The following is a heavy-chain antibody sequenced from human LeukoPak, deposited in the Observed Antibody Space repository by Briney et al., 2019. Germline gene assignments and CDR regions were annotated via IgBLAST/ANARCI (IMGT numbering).Heavy chain of an antibody. Sequence: GGSLRLSCAASRFTFGIYWMSWVRQAPGKALGWVANINQDGSETYYVDSVEGRFTISRDNTKNSLYLQMNSLRAEDTALYYCARAASTGTVDYWGQGTLVTVSS. CDR1: RFTFGIYW. CDR3: ARAASTGTVDY. J-gene: IGHJ4*02. D-gene: IGHD6-13*01. CDR2: INQDGSET. V-gene: IGHV3-7*01.